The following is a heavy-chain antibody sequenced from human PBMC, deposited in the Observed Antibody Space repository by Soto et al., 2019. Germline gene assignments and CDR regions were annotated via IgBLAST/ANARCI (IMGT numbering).Heavy chain of an antibody. CDR1: GYTFTSYY. J-gene: IGHJ6*03. V-gene: IGHV1-8*02. Sequence: ASVKVSCKASGYTFTSYYMHWVRQATGQGLEWMGWMNPNSGNTGYAQKFQGRVTMTRNTSISTAYMELSSLRSEDTAVYYCARGLYYDFWSGYPTWYYYYYMDVWGKGTTVTVSS. CDR2: MNPNSGNT. D-gene: IGHD3-3*01. CDR3: ARGLYYDFWSGYPTWYYYYYMDV.